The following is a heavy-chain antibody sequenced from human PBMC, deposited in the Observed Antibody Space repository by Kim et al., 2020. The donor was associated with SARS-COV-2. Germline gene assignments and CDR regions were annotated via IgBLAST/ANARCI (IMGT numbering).Heavy chain of an antibody. CDR2: INHSGST. D-gene: IGHD3-3*01. Sequence: SETLSLTCAVYGGSFSGYYWSWIRQPPGKGLEWIGEINHSGSTNYNPSLKSRVTISVDTSKNQFSLKLSSVTAADTAVYYCARGAYDFWSGSAYYFDYWGQGTLVTVSS. V-gene: IGHV4-34*01. CDR1: GGSFSGYY. J-gene: IGHJ4*02. CDR3: ARGAYDFWSGSAYYFDY.